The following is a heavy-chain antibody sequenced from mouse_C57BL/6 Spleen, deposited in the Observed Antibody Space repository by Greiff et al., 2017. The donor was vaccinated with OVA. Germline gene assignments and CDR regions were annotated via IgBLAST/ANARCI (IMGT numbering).Heavy chain of an antibody. CDR1: GYTFTSYW. CDR3: ARGEYYGSGAWFAY. Sequence: QVQLQQPGAELVKPGASVKMSCKASGYTFTSYWITWVKQRPGQGLEWIGDIYPGSGSTNYNEKFKSKATLTVDTSSSTAYMQLSSLTSEDSAVYYSARGEYYGSGAWFAYWGQGTLVTVSA. CDR2: IYPGSGST. J-gene: IGHJ3*01. V-gene: IGHV1-55*01. D-gene: IGHD1-1*01.